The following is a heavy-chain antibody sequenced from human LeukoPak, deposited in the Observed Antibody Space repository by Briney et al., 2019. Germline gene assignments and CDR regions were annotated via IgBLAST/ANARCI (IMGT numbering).Heavy chain of an antibody. CDR1: GYTFTDYF. Sequence: GASVKVSCKTSGYTFTDYFIHWVRQAPGQGLEWMGRVNSNSAVAESEQKFQGGVTVTRDTSIRTVYMELFRLTSDDTAIYYCARDLSSTPHWELDYWGQGTLVTVSS. V-gene: IGHV1-2*06. J-gene: IGHJ4*02. D-gene: IGHD7-27*01. CDR2: VNSNSAVA. CDR3: ARDLSSTPHWELDY.